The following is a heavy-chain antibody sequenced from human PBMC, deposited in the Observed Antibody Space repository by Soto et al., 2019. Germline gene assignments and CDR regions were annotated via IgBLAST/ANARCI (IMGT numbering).Heavy chain of an antibody. CDR2: ISYDGSNK. J-gene: IGHJ1*01. CDR1: GFTFSSYG. CDR3: AKDTAGILATYHYDSSGYYYEYFQH. Sequence: QVQLVESGGGVVQPGRSLRLSCAASGFTFSSYGMHWVRQAPGKGLEWVAVISYDGSNKYYADSVKGRFTISRDNSKNTLYLQMNSLRAEDTAVYYCAKDTAGILATYHYDSSGYYYEYFQHWGQGTLVTVSS. D-gene: IGHD3-22*01. V-gene: IGHV3-30*18.